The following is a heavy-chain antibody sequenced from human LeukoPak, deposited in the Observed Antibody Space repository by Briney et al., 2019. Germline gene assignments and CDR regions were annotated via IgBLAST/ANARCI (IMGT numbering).Heavy chain of an antibody. Sequence: GGYLRLSCAASGFTLSSYGMHWVRQAPGKGLEWVALIRYDGSNKYYTDFVKGRFTISRDNSKNTLYLQMNSLRAEDTAVYYCTKDRYCSGGSCYFDASDVWGQGTMVTVSS. CDR1: GFTLSSYG. V-gene: IGHV3-30*02. CDR3: TKDRYCSGGSCYFDASDV. D-gene: IGHD2-15*01. J-gene: IGHJ3*01. CDR2: IRYDGSNK.